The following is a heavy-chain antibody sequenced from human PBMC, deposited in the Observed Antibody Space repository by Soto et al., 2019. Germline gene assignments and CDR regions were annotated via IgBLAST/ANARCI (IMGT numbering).Heavy chain of an antibody. Sequence: PXETLSLTCAVSGCSMSSSNWWSWVRQPPGKGLEWIGEIYHSGSTNYNPSLKSRVTISVDKSKNQFSLKLSSVTAADTAVYYCARWGCSSTSCYGMAYWGQGTLVTVSS. CDR3: ARWGCSSTSCYGMAY. J-gene: IGHJ4*02. CDR1: GCSMSSSNW. CDR2: IYHSGST. D-gene: IGHD2-2*01. V-gene: IGHV4-4*02.